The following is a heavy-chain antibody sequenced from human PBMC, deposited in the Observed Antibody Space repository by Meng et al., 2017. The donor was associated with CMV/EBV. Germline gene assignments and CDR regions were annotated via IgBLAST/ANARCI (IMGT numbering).Heavy chain of an antibody. D-gene: IGHD7-27*01. CDR2: LNEDGSFT. J-gene: IGHJ4*02. CDR1: GFTFSRYW. CDR3: GRDLTGERDQ. V-gene: IGHV3-74*03. Sequence: EVQLVEPGGGLVQPGGSLRLSCADSGFTFSRYWMHWVRQVPGKGLVWVSRLNEDGSFTSYADSVKGRFTISRDNAKNTLYLQMNSLRVDDSGVYYCGRDLTGERDQWGQGTLVTVSS.